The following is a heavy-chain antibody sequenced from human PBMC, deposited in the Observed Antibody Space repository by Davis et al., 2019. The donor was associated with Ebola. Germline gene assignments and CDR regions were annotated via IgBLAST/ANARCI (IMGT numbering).Heavy chain of an antibody. D-gene: IGHD3-10*01. J-gene: IGHJ5*02. V-gene: IGHV3-7*03. CDR1: GFTFSSYW. Sequence: GESLKISCAASGFTFSSYWMSWVRQAPGKGLEWVANIKQDGSEKYYVDSVKGRFTISRDNAKNSLYLQMNSLRAEDTAVYYCARSSPLLPGFGELRNWFDPWGQGTLVTVSS. CDR2: IKQDGSEK. CDR3: ARSSPLLPGFGELRNWFDP.